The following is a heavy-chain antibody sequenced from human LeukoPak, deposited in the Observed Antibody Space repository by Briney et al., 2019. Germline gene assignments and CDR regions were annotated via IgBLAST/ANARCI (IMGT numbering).Heavy chain of an antibody. CDR3: AKAATYFYGSVTYDWFES. CDR2: IESNGPT. J-gene: IGHJ5*01. D-gene: IGHD3-10*01. V-gene: IGHV3-74*01. CDR1: GFTFSSYW. Sequence: GGSLRLSCEASGFTFSSYWMHWVRQIPGKGLMWVSRIESNGPTLYADSVRDRFTISRDNGKNTIYLQMNSLRVDDTAIYYCAKAATYFYGSVTYDWFESWGQGTLVTGSS.